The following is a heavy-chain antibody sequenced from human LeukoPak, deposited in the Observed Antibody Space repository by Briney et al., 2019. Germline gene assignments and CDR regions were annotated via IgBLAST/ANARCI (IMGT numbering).Heavy chain of an antibody. CDR3: AIANLLVGAFDY. Sequence: SETLSLTCTVSGGSISSYYWSWIRQPPGKGLEWIGYIYYSGSTNYNPSLKSRVTISVDTSKNQFSLKLSSVTAADTAVYYCAIANLLVGAFDYWGQGTLVTVSS. D-gene: IGHD1-26*01. V-gene: IGHV4-59*01. CDR2: IYYSGST. J-gene: IGHJ4*02. CDR1: GGSISSYY.